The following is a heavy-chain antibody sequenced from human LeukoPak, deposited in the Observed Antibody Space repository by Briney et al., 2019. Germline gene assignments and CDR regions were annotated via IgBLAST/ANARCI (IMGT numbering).Heavy chain of an antibody. V-gene: IGHV3-15*01. CDR2: IKSKTDGGTT. D-gene: IGHD5-18*01. J-gene: IGHJ4*02. Sequence: GSLRLSCAASGFTFSNAWMSWVRQAPGKGLEWVGRIKSKTDGGTTDYAAPVKGRFTISRDDSKNTLYLQMNSLKTEDTAVYYCTTGQLWFIGYPDYWGQGTLVTVSS. CDR1: GFTFSNAW. CDR3: TTGQLWFIGYPDY.